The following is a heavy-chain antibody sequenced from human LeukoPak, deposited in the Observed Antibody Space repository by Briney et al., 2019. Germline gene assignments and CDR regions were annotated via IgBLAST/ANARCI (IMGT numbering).Heavy chain of an antibody. Sequence: VKVSCKASGGTFSSYAISWVRQASGQGLEWMGGIIPIFGTANYAQKFKGRVTITADKPTSTAYMELSSLRSEDTAVYYCAKVDTAMVNHHAFDIWGQGTMVTVSS. CDR1: GGTFSSYA. D-gene: IGHD5-18*01. V-gene: IGHV1-69*06. CDR3: AKVDTAMVNHHAFDI. J-gene: IGHJ3*02. CDR2: IIPIFGTA.